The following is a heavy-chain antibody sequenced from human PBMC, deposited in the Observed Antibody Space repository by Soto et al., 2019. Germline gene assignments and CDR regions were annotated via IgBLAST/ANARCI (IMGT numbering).Heavy chain of an antibody. CDR3: AKDHGIAAAGLYYFDY. CDR1: GFTFSSYA. J-gene: IGHJ4*02. D-gene: IGHD6-13*01. V-gene: IGHV3-23*01. CDR2: ISGSGGST. Sequence: EVQLLESGGGLVQPGGSLRLSCAASGFTFSSYAMSWVRQAPGKGLEWVSAISGSGGSTYYADSVKGRFTISRDNSKNTLYLQMNSLRAEDTAVYYCAKDHGIAAAGLYYFDYWGQGTLVTVSS.